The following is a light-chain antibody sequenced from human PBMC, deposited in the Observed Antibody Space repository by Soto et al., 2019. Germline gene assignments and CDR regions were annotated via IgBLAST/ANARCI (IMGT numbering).Light chain of an antibody. CDR2: AAS. Sequence: DIQMTQSPSPLSASVGDRVTITCRASQSISSYLNWYQQKPGKAPKLLIYAASSLQSGVPSRFSGSGSGTDFTLTINSLQPEDFATYYCQQSYSTPYTFGQGTKLEIK. CDR1: QSISSY. J-gene: IGKJ2*01. V-gene: IGKV1-39*01. CDR3: QQSYSTPYT.